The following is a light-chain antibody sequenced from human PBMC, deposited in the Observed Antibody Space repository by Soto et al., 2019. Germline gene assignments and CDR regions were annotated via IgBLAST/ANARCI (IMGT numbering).Light chain of an antibody. CDR1: NNDVGGYNY. CDR2: DVT. V-gene: IGLV2-14*01. CDR3: SSYTSITTMV. Sequence: QSVLTQPASVSGSPGQSITISCTGTNNDVGGYNYVSWYQQPPGKAPKLILFDVTNRPSGVSNRFSGSKSGNVASLTISGLQAEDEADYYCSSYTSITTMVFGGGTKLTVL. J-gene: IGLJ2*01.